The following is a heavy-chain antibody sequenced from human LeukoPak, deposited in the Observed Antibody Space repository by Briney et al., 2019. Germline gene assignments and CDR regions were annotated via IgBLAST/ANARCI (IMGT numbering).Heavy chain of an antibody. J-gene: IGHJ4*02. Sequence: PSETLSLTCTVSGGSVSSGSSYWSWIRQPPGKGREWFGYIYYSGSTNYNPSLKSRVTISVETTKNQSSLKLSSVTAADTAVYYCARDSCGGGSCYPGYWGQGTLVTVSS. CDR1: GGSVSSGSSY. V-gene: IGHV4-61*01. CDR2: IYYSGST. CDR3: ARDSCGGGSCYPGY. D-gene: IGHD2-15*01.